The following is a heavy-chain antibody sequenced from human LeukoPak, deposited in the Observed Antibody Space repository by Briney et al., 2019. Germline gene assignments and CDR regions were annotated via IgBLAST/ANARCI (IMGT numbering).Heavy chain of an antibody. Sequence: GGSLRLSCAASGFTFSSYSTNWVRQAPGKGLEGVSSISSSSSYIYYADSVKGRFTISRDNAKNSLYLQMNSLRAEDTAVYYCARGSNGDYLPFDYWGQGTLVTVSS. V-gene: IGHV3-21*01. CDR3: ARGSNGDYLPFDY. CDR1: GFTFSSYS. J-gene: IGHJ4*02. CDR2: ISSSSSYI. D-gene: IGHD4-17*01.